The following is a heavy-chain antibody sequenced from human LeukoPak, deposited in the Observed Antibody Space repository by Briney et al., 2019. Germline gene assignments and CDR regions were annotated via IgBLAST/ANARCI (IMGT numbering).Heavy chain of an antibody. CDR3: ARSFFQWNYGSCPDS. D-gene: IGHD1-7*01. CDR2: IAHDGRNK. Sequence: GGSLRLSCADSGFTFNNYVMQWVRQAPGKGLEWVALIAHDGRNKYYADSVKGRFTISRENSKNTVYLQMNSLRPEDTAVYSCARSFFQWNYGSCPDSWGQGTLVTVSS. J-gene: IGHJ4*02. CDR1: GFTFNNYV. V-gene: IGHV3-30*03.